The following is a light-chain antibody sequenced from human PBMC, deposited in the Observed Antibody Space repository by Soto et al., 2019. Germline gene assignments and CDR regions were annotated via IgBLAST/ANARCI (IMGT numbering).Light chain of an antibody. V-gene: IGKV3-11*01. CDR2: DAS. J-gene: IGKJ2*01. CDR1: QSVSSY. Sequence: EIVLTQSPATLYLSPGERATLSCRASQSVSSYLAWYQQKPGQATRLLIYDASNRATGIPARFSGNGSGTDFTLTISSLEPEDFAVYYCQQRSNWPPGYTFGQGTKLEIK. CDR3: QQRSNWPPGYT.